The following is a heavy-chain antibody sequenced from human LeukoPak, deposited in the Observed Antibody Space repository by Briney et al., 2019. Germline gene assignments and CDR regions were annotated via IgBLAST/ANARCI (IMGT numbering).Heavy chain of an antibody. CDR3: ARGPLHNWFDP. J-gene: IGHJ5*02. CDR2: VHYSGST. V-gene: IGHV4-39*02. Sequence: PSETLSLTCIVSGGSISSITSLTYYWNWIRQSPGTGLEWIGSVHYSGSTYYNPSLKSRVTISADTSKNQFSLKLTSVTAADTAVYYCARGPLHNWFDPWGQGTLVTVSS. CDR1: GGSISSITSLTYY.